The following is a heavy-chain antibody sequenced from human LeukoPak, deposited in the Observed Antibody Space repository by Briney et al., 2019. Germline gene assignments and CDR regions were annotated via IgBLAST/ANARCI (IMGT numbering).Heavy chain of an antibody. CDR3: ARGIGGVPAAILDY. V-gene: IGHV1-18*01. CDR2: ISAYNGNT. CDR1: GGTFSSYA. Sequence: ASVKVSCKASGGTFSSYAISWVRQAPGQGLEWMGWISAYNGNTNYAQKLQGRVTMTTDTSTSTAYMELRSLRSDDTAVYYCARGIGGVPAAILDYWGQGTLVTVSS. D-gene: IGHD2-2*01. J-gene: IGHJ4*02.